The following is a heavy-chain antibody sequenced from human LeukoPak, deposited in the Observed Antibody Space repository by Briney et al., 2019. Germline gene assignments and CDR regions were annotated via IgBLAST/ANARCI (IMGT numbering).Heavy chain of an antibody. CDR2: INPSGGST. J-gene: IGHJ4*02. D-gene: IGHD3-10*01. CDR3: ARGGVWFGEAHPPDY. V-gene: IGHV1-46*01. Sequence: GASVKVSCKASGYTFTSYYMHWVRQAPGQGLEWMGIINPSGGSTSYAQKFQGRVTMTRDTSTSTVYMELSSLRSEDTAVYYCARGGVWFGEAHPPDYWGQGTLVTVSS. CDR1: GYTFTSYY.